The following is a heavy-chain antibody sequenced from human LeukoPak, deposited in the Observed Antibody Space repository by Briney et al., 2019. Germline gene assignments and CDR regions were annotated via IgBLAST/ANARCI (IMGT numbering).Heavy chain of an antibody. CDR3: ARGSYEDY. CDR1: GYTFTSYG. Sequence: ASVQVSCKASGYTFTSYGITWVRQAPGQGLGWMGWVSPYNDNTNYAQNLQDRVTMTTDTSATTAYMELRSLRSDDTAVYYCARGSYEDYWGQGTLVTVSS. J-gene: IGHJ4*02. D-gene: IGHD3-16*01. V-gene: IGHV1-18*01. CDR2: VSPYNDNT.